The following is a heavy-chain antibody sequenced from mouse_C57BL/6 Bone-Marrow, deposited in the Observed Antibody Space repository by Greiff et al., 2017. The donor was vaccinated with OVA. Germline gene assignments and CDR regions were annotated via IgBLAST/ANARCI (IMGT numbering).Heavy chain of an antibody. Sequence: VMLVESGGDLVKPGGSLKLSCAASGFTFSSYGMSWVRQTPDKRLEWVATISSGGSYTYYPDSVKGRFTISRDNAKNTLYLQMSSLKSEDTAMYYCARRGTVPFDYWGQGTTLTVSS. V-gene: IGHV5-6*02. J-gene: IGHJ2*01. CDR1: GFTFSSYG. CDR3: ARRGTVPFDY. CDR2: ISSGGSYT. D-gene: IGHD1-1*01.